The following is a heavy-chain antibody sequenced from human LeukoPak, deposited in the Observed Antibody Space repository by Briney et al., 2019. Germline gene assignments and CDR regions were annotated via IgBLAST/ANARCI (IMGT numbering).Heavy chain of an antibody. V-gene: IGHV1-18*01. D-gene: IGHD4-23*01. CDR1: GYTFTSYG. CDR2: ISAYNGNT. J-gene: IGHJ6*02. Sequence: ASVKVSCKASGYTFTSYGISWVRQAPGQGLEWMGWISAYNGNTNYAQKLQGRVTMTTDTFTSTAYMELRSLRSDDTAVYYCARYGGNSAYYGMDVWGQGTTVTVSS. CDR3: ARYGGNSAYYGMDV.